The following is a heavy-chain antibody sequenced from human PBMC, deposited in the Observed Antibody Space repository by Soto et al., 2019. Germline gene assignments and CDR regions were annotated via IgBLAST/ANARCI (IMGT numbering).Heavy chain of an antibody. CDR3: ARDVGRVTSSGN. D-gene: IGHD6-13*01. CDR1: GFTFSSYA. J-gene: IGHJ4*02. Sequence: PGGSLRHSSAASGFTFSSYAMHWVRQAPGKGLEWVAVISYDGSSKFYADSVKGRFTISRDSAKNSLFLQMNSLRAEDTAMYYCARDVGRVTSSGNWGQGTLVTVSS. CDR2: ISYDGSSK. V-gene: IGHV3-30-3*01.